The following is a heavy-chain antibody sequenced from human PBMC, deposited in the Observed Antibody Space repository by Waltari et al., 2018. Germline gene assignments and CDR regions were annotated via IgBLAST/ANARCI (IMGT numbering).Heavy chain of an antibody. Sequence: EVQLVESGGGLVQPGGSLRLSCAASGFTFSSYAMSWVRQAPGKGREWVSAISGRGGSTYYADSVKGRFTISRDNSKNTLYLQMNSLRAEDTAVYYCAKATTYYDSFFDYWGQGTLVTVSS. CDR2: ISGRGGST. D-gene: IGHD3-22*01. CDR1: GFTFSSYA. V-gene: IGHV3-23*04. CDR3: AKATTYYDSFFDY. J-gene: IGHJ4*02.